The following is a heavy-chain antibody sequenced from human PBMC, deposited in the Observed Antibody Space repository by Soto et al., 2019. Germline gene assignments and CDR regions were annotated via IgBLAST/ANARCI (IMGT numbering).Heavy chain of an antibody. CDR1: GGSISSGGYY. CDR3: ASTVPHPGYFDY. J-gene: IGHJ4*02. CDR2: IYYSGST. V-gene: IGHV4-31*03. D-gene: IGHD2-2*01. Sequence: SETLSLPCTVSGGSISSGGYYWSWIRQHPGKGLEWIGYIYYSGSTYYNPSLKSRVTISVDTSKNQFSLKLSSVTAADTAVYYCASTVPHPGYFDYWGQGTLVTVSS.